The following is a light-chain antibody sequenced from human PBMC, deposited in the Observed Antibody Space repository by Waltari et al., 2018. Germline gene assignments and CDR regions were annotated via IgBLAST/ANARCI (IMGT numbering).Light chain of an antibody. CDR3: QQTYGTPFT. CDR2: AAS. J-gene: IGKJ5*01. V-gene: IGKV1-39*01. Sequence: DIQMTQSPSSLSASVGGRVTIPCRASQTITNYLNWYRQKPGRAPELLISAASTLQSGVPSRFSGSGYGTDFTLTITSLQPEDFATYYCQQTYGTPFTFGRGSRLDIK. CDR1: QTITNY.